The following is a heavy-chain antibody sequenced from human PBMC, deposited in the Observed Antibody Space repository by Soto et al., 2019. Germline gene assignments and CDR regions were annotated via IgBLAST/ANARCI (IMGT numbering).Heavy chain of an antibody. CDR2: IYHSGST. CDR3: ARVGEYCSGGSCPNWFDP. D-gene: IGHD2-15*01. Sequence: SETLSLTCAVSGGSISSGGYSWSWIRQPPGKGLEWIGYIYHSGSTYYNPSLKSRVTISVDRSKNQFSLKLSPVTAADTAVYYCARVGEYCSGGSCPNWFDPWGQGTLVTVSS. J-gene: IGHJ5*02. CDR1: GGSISSGGYS. V-gene: IGHV4-30-2*01.